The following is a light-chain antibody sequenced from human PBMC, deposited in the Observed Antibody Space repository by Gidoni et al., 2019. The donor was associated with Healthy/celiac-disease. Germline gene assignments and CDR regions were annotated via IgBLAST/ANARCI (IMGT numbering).Light chain of an antibody. CDR3: QQRSNWLT. V-gene: IGKV3-11*01. CDR1: QGVSSY. J-gene: IGKJ4*01. Sequence: EIVLTQSPATLSLSPGERATLSCRASQGVSSYLAWYQQKPGQAPRLLIYDASNRATGIPARFSGSGSGTDFTLPISSLEPEDFAVYYCQQRSNWLTFGGGTKVEIK. CDR2: DAS.